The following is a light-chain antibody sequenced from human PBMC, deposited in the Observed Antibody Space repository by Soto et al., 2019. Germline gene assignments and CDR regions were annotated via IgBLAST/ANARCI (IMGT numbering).Light chain of an antibody. CDR2: EVT. Sequence: LTQAASVSASPGQSITISCTGTSSDVGAYNYVSWFQQHPGKAPKLIIYEVTNRPSGVSNRFFGSKSGNTASLTVSGLQAEDEADYYCTSFTGSKTWVFGGGTQLTVL. CDR1: SSDVGAYNY. CDR3: TSFTGSKTWV. V-gene: IGLV2-14*01. J-gene: IGLJ3*02.